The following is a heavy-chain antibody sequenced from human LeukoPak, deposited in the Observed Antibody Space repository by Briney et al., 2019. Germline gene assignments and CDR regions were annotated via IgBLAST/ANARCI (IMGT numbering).Heavy chain of an antibody. CDR1: GFTFSTYS. CDR3: ARHRSGGSQDDAFDI. Sequence: GGSLRLSCAASGFTFSTYSMNWVRQAPGKGLEWVADIKQDGNEKYYVDSVKGRFTISRQNAKNSLFLQMNSLRAEDTAVYYCARHRSGGSQDDAFDIWGQGTMVTVSS. CDR2: IKQDGNEK. J-gene: IGHJ3*02. V-gene: IGHV3-7*01. D-gene: IGHD2-15*01.